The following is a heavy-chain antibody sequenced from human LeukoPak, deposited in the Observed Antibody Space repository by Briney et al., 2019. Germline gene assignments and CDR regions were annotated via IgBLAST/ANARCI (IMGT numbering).Heavy chain of an antibody. D-gene: IGHD3-16*01. CDR1: GGSTSSDY. CDR2: VYNSGDT. V-gene: IGHV4-59*08. CDR3: ARLKLGAYFDL. J-gene: IGHJ2*01. Sequence: SETVSLTCTVSGGSTSSDYWSWIRQSPGKGLEWVGYVYNSGDTGKNPSLRSRVTILLDTSKNQCSLKLTSVSAADTAVYYCARLKLGAYFDLWGRGTLVPVSS.